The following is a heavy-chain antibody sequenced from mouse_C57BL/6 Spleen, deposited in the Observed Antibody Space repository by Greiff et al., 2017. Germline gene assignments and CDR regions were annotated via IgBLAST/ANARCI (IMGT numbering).Heavy chain of an antibody. CDR3: SRGGQANWDVKFDY. J-gene: IGHJ2*01. CDR1: GYTFTSYG. Sequence: VQLQQSGAELARPGASVKLSCKASGYTFTSYGISWVKQRTGQGLEWIGEIYPRSGNTYYNEKFKGKATLTADKSSSTAYMELRSLTSEDSAVYYCSRGGQANWDVKFDYWGQGTTLTVSS. D-gene: IGHD4-1*01. V-gene: IGHV1-81*01. CDR2: IYPRSGNT.